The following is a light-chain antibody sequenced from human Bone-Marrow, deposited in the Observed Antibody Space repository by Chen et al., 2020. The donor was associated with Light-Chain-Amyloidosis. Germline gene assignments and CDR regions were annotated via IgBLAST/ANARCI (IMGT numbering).Light chain of an antibody. Sequence: SYVLTQPSPVSVAPGQTSTTPCGGTNIGSTSVHWYQQTPGQAPLLVVYDDSDRPSGIPERLSGSNSGNTATLTISRVEAGDEADYYCQVWDRSSDRPVFGGGTKLTVL. V-gene: IGLV3-21*02. CDR2: DDS. CDR3: QVWDRSSDRPV. CDR1: NIGSTS. J-gene: IGLJ3*02.